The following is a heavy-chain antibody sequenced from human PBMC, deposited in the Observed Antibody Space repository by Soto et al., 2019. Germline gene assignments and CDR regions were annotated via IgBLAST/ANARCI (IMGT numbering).Heavy chain of an antibody. CDR2: IKQDGSEK. CDR3: ASRKHGGHGDFFDY. Sequence: GVLRLSCVASGFTFSDFWMKWVRQAPGKGLEWVANIKQDGSEKNYVDSVKGRFTISRDNAKNSLYLQMNSLRAEDTAVYYCASRKHGGHGDFFDYWGQGTLVTVSS. D-gene: IGHD3-16*01. CDR1: GFTFSDFW. V-gene: IGHV3-7*01. J-gene: IGHJ4*02.